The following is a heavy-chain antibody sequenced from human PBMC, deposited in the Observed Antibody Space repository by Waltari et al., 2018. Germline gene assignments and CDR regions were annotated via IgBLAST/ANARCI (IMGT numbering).Heavy chain of an antibody. CDR1: GFSISKYW. CDR2: IKGDGSKK. V-gene: IGHV3-7*03. CDR3: ARDSGVKDTTNWWFDP. Sequence: SGFSISKYWMSWVRQTAGKGLEWLADIKGDGSKKYYVDSVKGRFTISRDNTKNSVYLQMDSLRAEDTAVYYCARDSGVKDTTNWWFDPWGRGTLVTVSS. D-gene: IGHD1-1*01. J-gene: IGHJ5*02.